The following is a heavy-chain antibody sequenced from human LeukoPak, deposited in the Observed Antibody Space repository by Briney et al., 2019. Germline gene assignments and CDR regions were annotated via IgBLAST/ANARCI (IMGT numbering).Heavy chain of an antibody. CDR1: GGSISSSSYY. CDR2: IYYSGST. J-gene: IGHJ5*02. V-gene: IGHV4-39*07. CDR3: ARGDGEFPRTVAPNWFDP. D-gene: IGHD6-19*01. Sequence: PSETLSLTCTVSGGSISSSSYYWGWIRQPPGKGLEWIGSIYYSGSTYYNPSLKSRVTISVDTSKNQFSLKLSSVTAADTAVYYCARGDGEFPRTVAPNWFDPWGQGTLVTVSS.